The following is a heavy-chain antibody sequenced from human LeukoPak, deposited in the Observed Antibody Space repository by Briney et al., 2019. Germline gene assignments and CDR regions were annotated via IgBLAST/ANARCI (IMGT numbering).Heavy chain of an antibody. V-gene: IGHV4-38-2*01. CDR3: ASILTVATTGSDAFDI. CDR1: GYSISSGYY. D-gene: IGHD5-12*01. Sequence: SETLSLTCAVSGYSISSGYYWVWIRQPPGKGLEWIGSIYHSGSTYYNPSLKSRVTISVDTSKNQFSLKLSSVTAADTAVYYCASILTVATTGSDAFDIWGQGTMVTVSS. J-gene: IGHJ3*02. CDR2: IYHSGST.